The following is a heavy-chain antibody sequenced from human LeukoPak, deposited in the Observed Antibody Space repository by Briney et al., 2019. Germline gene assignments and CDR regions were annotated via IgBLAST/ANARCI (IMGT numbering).Heavy chain of an antibody. V-gene: IGHV1-18*01. CDR3: ARVNAYYYDSSGYYASDY. Sequence: ASVKVSCKASGYTFTSYGIGWVRQAPGQGLEWMGWISAYNGNTNYAQKLQGRVTMTTDTSTSTAYMELRSLRSDDTAVYYCARVNAYYYDSSGYYASDYWGQGTLVTVSS. D-gene: IGHD3-22*01. J-gene: IGHJ4*02. CDR1: GYTFTSYG. CDR2: ISAYNGNT.